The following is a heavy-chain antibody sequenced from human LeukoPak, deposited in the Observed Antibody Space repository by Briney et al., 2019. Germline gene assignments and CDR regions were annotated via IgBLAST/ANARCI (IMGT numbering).Heavy chain of an antibody. CDR2: IKQDGSEK. D-gene: IGHD6-13*01. CDR3: ARDSVGGYSSSWYYFDY. Sequence: GGSLRLSCAASGFTFSSYWMSWVRQAPGTGLEWVANIKQDGSEKYYVDSVKGRFTISRDNAKNSLYLQMNSLRAEDTAVYYCARDSVGGYSSSWYYFDYWGQGTLVTVSS. V-gene: IGHV3-7*01. J-gene: IGHJ4*02. CDR1: GFTFSSYW.